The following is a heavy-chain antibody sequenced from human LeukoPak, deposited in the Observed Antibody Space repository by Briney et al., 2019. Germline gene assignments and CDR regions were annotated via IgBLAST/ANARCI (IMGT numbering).Heavy chain of an antibody. V-gene: IGHV3-23*01. Sequence: GGSLSLSCAASGFTFRSYAMRWVRQAPGKGLEWLSSLSVSTCYADSVKGRFTITRDTSNTTLFLQTNSLRAEDTAVYYCAKASPSSYRGTTSCSVTLHSWGQGTLVTVSS. CDR3: AKASPSSYRGTTSCSVTLHS. CDR1: GFTFRSYA. J-gene: IGHJ4*02. CDR2: LSVST. D-gene: IGHD2-2*01.